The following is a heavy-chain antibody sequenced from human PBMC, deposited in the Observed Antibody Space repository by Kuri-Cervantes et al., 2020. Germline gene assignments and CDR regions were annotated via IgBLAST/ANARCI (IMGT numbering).Heavy chain of an antibody. Sequence: GGSLRLSCAASGFTINGHWMHWVRQAPGKGLVWVSRINSDGSSTSYAESVKGRVTISRDNAKNTLHLQMNSLRAEDTALYYCARGPYYFDLWGRGTLVTVAS. V-gene: IGHV3-74*03. CDR3: ARGPYYFDL. CDR2: INSDGSST. CDR1: GFTINGHW. J-gene: IGHJ4*02.